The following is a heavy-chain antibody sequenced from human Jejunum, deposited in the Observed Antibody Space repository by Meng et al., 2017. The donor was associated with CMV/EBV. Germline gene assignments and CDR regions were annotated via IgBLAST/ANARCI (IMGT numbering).Heavy chain of an antibody. D-gene: IGHD3-3*01. CDR3: ARSGRGAYYTVY. CDR1: GSAFNKFA. V-gene: IGHV1-69*05. J-gene: IGHJ4*02. CDR2: IVPIYDTT. Sequence: KASGSAFNKFAIIWVRQAPGQGLEWMGTIVPIYDTTHYAQKFESRVTITTDPSTTTVYMELGSLRSDDTAVYYCARSGRGAYYTVYWGQGTLVTVSS.